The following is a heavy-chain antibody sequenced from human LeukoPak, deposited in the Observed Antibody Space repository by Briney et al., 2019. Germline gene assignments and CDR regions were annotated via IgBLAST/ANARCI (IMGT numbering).Heavy chain of an antibody. V-gene: IGHV3-64*01. CDR3: AKTPYDSSGYYWDYYYGMDV. CDR1: GFTFSSYA. Sequence: PGGSLRLSCAASGFTFSSYAMHWVRQAPGKGLEYVSAISSNGGSTYYANSVKGRFTISRDNSKNTLYLQMGSLRAEDMAVYYCAKTPYDSSGYYWDYYYGMDVWGQGTTVTVSS. D-gene: IGHD3-22*01. CDR2: ISSNGGST. J-gene: IGHJ6*02.